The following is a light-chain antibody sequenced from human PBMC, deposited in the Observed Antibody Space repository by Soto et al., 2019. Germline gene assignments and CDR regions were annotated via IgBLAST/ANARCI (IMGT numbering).Light chain of an antibody. CDR3: CSYAGSSTV. V-gene: IGLV2-23*02. CDR2: EVS. Sequence: QSALTQPASVSGSPGQSITISCTGTSSDVGSYNLVSWYQQHPGKAPKVMIYEVSKRPSGVSNRFSGSKSGNTASLTISALQAEDEADYYCCSYAGSSTVFGGGTQLTVL. J-gene: IGLJ2*01. CDR1: SSDVGSYNL.